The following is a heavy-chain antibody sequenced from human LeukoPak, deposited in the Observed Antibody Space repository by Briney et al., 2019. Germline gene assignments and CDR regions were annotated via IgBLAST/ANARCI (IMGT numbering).Heavy chain of an antibody. CDR2: IYHSGST. D-gene: IGHD5-18*01. CDR3: ARTEESGYSYRYFGYYYYMDV. Sequence: SETLSLTCAVSGGSISSSNWWSWVRPPPGKGLEWIGEIYHSGSTNYNPSLKSRVTISVDKSKNQFSLKLSSVTAADTAVYYCARTEESGYSYRYFGYYYYMDVWGKGTTVTVSS. J-gene: IGHJ6*03. CDR1: GGSISSSNW. V-gene: IGHV4-4*02.